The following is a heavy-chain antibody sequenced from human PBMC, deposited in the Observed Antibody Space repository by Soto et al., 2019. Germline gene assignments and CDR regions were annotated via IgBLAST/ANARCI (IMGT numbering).Heavy chain of an antibody. J-gene: IGHJ5*02. Sequence: QVQLVESGGGVVEPGRSLRLSCAASGFTFSSYGMHWVRQAPGKGLECVSVISYDGSNKYYADSVKGRFTISRDNPKNWLYLQVNSLRAEDTAVYYCAKAHHYGDYVNWFDPWGEGNKVTVSS. CDR2: ISYDGSNK. CDR1: GFTFSSYG. D-gene: IGHD4-17*01. V-gene: IGHV3-30*18. CDR3: AKAHHYGDYVNWFDP.